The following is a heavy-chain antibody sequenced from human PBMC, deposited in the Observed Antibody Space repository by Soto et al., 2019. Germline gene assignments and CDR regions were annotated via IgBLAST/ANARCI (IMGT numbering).Heavy chain of an antibody. D-gene: IGHD2-2*01. CDR3: AAGYIVPAATDYYYMDV. CDR1: GFTFTSSA. Sequence: SVKVSCKASGFTFTSSAMQWVRQARGQRLEWIGWIVVGSGNTNYAQKFQERVTITRDMSTSTAYMELSSLRSEDTAVYYCAAGYIVPAATDYYYMDVWGKGTTVTVSS. CDR2: IVVGSGNT. J-gene: IGHJ6*03. V-gene: IGHV1-58*02.